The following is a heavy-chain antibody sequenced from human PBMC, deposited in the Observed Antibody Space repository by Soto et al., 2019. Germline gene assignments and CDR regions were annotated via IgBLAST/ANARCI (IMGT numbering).Heavy chain of an antibody. CDR1: GYTFTGYY. CDR2: INPNSGGT. V-gene: IGHV1-2*04. CDR3: ARARGYSGYDRSQEAFDI. Sequence: ASVKVSCKASGYTFTGYYMHWVRQAPGQGLEWMGWINPNSGGTNYAQKFQGWVTMTRDTSISTAYMELSRLRSDDTAVYYCARARGYSGYDRSQEAFDIWGQGTMVTVSS. J-gene: IGHJ3*02. D-gene: IGHD5-12*01.